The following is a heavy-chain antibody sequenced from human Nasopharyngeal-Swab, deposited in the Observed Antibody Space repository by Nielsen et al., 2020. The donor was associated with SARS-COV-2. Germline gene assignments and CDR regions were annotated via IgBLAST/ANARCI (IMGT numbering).Heavy chain of an antibody. CDR2: ISVSGADI. CDR1: GFIFTTYA. Sequence: GESLKISCVGSGFIFTTYAINWVRQAPGKGLEWVSHISVSGADIHYGDSVRGRFTISRDNTKNSVYLQMNSLRAEDTAVYYCARRNDCGGPYRFFFDYWGQGTPVTVSS. J-gene: IGHJ4*02. CDR3: ARRNDCGGPYRFFFDY. V-gene: IGHV3-21*05. D-gene: IGHD4/OR15-4a*01.